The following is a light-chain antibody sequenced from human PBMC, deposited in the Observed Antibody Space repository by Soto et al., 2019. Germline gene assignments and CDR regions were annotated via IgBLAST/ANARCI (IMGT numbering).Light chain of an antibody. V-gene: IGLV2-11*01. J-gene: IGLJ1*01. Sequence: QSALTQPRSVSGSPGQSVTISCTGTSSDVGGYNYVSWYQQHPGKAPKLMIYDVSKRPSGVPDRFSGSNSGNTASLTISGLQAEDEADYYCCSYAGNYYVFGTGTKLTV. CDR2: DVS. CDR1: SSDVGGYNY. CDR3: CSYAGNYYV.